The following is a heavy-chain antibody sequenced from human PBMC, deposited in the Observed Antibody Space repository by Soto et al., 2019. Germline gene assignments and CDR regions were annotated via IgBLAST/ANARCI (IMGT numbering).Heavy chain of an antibody. J-gene: IGHJ4*02. CDR2: ISSSSSTI. V-gene: IGHV3-48*02. Sequence: GGSLRLSCAASGFTFSSYSMNWVRQAPGKGLEWVSYISSSSSTIYYADSVKGRFTISRDNAKNSLYLQMNSLRDEDTAVYYCARARITMVRGVIGPYDYWGQGTLVTVSS. D-gene: IGHD3-10*01. CDR1: GFTFSSYS. CDR3: ARARITMVRGVIGPYDY.